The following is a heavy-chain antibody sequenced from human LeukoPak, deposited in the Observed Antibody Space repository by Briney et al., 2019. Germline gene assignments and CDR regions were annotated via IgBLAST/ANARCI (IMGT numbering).Heavy chain of an antibody. Sequence: GGSLSLSCAASGFTFGSYWMSWVRQAPGKGLEWVANIKQDGSEKYYVDSVKGRFTISRDNAKNSLFLQMNSLRAEDTAVYYCARGASGIQLWFFDPWGQGTLVSVSS. CDR2: IKQDGSEK. V-gene: IGHV3-7*01. CDR3: ARGASGIQLWFFDP. CDR1: GFTFGSYW. D-gene: IGHD5-18*01. J-gene: IGHJ5*02.